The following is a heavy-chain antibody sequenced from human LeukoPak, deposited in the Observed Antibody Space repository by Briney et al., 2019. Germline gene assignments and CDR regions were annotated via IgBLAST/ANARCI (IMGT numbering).Heavy chain of an antibody. D-gene: IGHD4-17*01. V-gene: IGHV4-34*01. CDR2: INHSGST. Sequence: SETLSLTCAVYGGSFSGYYWSWIRRPPGKGLEWIGEINHSGSTNYNPSLKSRVTISVDTSKNQFSLKLSSVTAADTAVYYCARVSSYGDFAPTFDYWGQGTLVTVSS. CDR3: ARVSSYGDFAPTFDY. J-gene: IGHJ4*02. CDR1: GGSFSGYY.